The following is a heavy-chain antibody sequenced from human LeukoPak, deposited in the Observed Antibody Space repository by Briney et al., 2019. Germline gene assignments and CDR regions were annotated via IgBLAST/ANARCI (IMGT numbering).Heavy chain of an antibody. D-gene: IGHD2-15*01. J-gene: IGHJ4*02. Sequence: GGSLRLSCAASGFTFSIYGMNWVRQAPGEGLEWVASISSDSTNIYYTDSVKGRFTISRDNAKNSLYLQMNNLILEDTAVYYCARDGSGSGDYWGQGTLVTVSS. V-gene: IGHV3-21*01. CDR2: ISSDSTNI. CDR3: ARDGSGSGDY. CDR1: GFTFSIYG.